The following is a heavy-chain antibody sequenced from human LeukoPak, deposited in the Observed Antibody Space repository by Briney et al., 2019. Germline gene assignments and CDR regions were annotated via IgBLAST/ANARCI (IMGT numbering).Heavy chain of an antibody. CDR3: ASQYCGGDCYNAFDI. J-gene: IGHJ3*02. CDR1: GGSISSGDYY. Sequence: ASQTLSLTCTVSGGSISSGDYYWSWIRQPPGKGLEWIGYIYYSGSNYYNPSLKSRVTISVDTSKNQFSLKLSSVTAADTAVYYCASQYCGGDCYNAFDIWGQGTMVTVSS. V-gene: IGHV4-30-4*01. CDR2: IYYSGSN. D-gene: IGHD2-21*02.